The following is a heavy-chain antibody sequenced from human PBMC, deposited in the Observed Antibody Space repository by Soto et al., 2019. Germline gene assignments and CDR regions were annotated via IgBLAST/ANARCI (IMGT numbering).Heavy chain of an antibody. Sequence: QVQLVESGGGVVQPGRSLRLSCAASGFTFSSYAMHRVRQAPGKGLEWVAVISYDGSNKYYADSVKGRFTISRDNSKNTLYLQMNSLRAEDTAVYYCARAPVGGYCSGGSCYQVNYWGQGTLVTVSS. D-gene: IGHD2-15*01. CDR1: GFTFSSYA. CDR3: ARAPVGGYCSGGSCYQVNY. J-gene: IGHJ4*02. V-gene: IGHV3-30-3*01. CDR2: ISYDGSNK.